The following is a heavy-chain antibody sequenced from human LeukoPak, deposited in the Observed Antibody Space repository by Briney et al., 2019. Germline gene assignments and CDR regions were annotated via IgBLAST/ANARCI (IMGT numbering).Heavy chain of an antibody. CDR2: IRYDGSNK. CDR3: ARTMIVVDHLVAFDI. CDR1: GFTFSSYG. V-gene: IGHV3-30*02. J-gene: IGHJ3*02. Sequence: GGSLRLSCAASGFTFSSYGMHWVRQAPGKGLEWVAFIRYDGSNKYYADSVKGRFTISRDNAKNSLYLQMNSLRAEDTAVYYCARTMIVVDHLVAFDIWGQGTMVTVSS. D-gene: IGHD3-22*01.